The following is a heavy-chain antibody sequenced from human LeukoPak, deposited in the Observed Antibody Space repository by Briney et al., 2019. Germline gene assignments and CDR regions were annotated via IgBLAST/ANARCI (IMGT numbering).Heavy chain of an antibody. Sequence: SETLSLTCTVSAGSISSSDYYWGWIRQPPGKGLEWIGTIYYSATSYYSGTSYFNPSLKSRVTISVDTPKNQFSLKLSSVTAAATALYYCARHEGSTWEYNWFDPWGQGTLVTVSS. J-gene: IGHJ5*02. CDR2: IYYSATSYYSGTS. D-gene: IGHD6-13*01. CDR1: AGSISSSDYY. CDR3: ARHEGSTWEYNWFDP. V-gene: IGHV4-39*01.